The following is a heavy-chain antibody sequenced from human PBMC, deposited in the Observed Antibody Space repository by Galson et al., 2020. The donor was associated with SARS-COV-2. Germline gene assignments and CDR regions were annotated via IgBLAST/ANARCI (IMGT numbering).Heavy chain of an antibody. CDR2: IYYSGST. CDR3: ARDDRGASGESEFGFDY. Sequence: SETLSLTCTVSGGSISSYYWSWIRQPPGKGLEWIGYIYYSGSTNYNPSLKSRVTISVDTSKNQFSLKLSSVTAADTAVYYCARDDRGASGESEFGFDYWGQGTLVTVSS. V-gene: IGHV4-59*01. D-gene: IGHD3-16*01. J-gene: IGHJ4*02. CDR1: GGSISSYY.